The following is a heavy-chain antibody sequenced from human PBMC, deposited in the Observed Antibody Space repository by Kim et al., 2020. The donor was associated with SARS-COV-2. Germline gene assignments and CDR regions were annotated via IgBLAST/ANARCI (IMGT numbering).Heavy chain of an antibody. Sequence: SVKVSCKASGGTFSSYAISWVRQAPGQGLEWMGGIIPIFGTANYAQKFQGRVTITADESTSTAYMELSSLRSEDTAVYYCARGYDSSGDAFDIWGQGTMVTVSS. J-gene: IGHJ3*02. CDR1: GGTFSSYA. CDR3: ARGYDSSGDAFDI. V-gene: IGHV1-69*13. D-gene: IGHD3-22*01. CDR2: IIPIFGTA.